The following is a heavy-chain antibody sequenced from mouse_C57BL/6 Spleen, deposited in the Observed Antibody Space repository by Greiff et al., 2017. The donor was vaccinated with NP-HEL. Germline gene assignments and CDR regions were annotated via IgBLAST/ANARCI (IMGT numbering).Heavy chain of an antibody. CDR2: IYPGNSDT. J-gene: IGHJ4*01. D-gene: IGHD1-1*01. CDR3: TRRYYGSFYAMDY. Sequence: EVQLQESGTVLARPGASVKMSCKTSGYTFTSYWMHWVKQRPGQGLEWIGAIYPGNSDTSYNQKFKGKAKLTAVTSASTAYMEISSLTNEDSAVYYCTRRYYGSFYAMDYWGQGTSVTVSS. CDR1: GYTFTSYW. V-gene: IGHV1-5*01.